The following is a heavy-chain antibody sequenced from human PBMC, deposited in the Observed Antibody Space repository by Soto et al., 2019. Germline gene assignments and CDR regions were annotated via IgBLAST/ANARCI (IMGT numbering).Heavy chain of an antibody. Sequence: QVQLVESGGGVVQPGRSLRLSCAASGFTFNNYGMHWVRQAPGKGLEWVAVIWNDGSNSYYANSVKGRFTISRDNSKNTLHLQMSSLRAENTAVYYCARRQISPPPRGAATARGAMDVW. V-gene: IGHV3-33*08. D-gene: IGHD6-13*01. CDR2: IWNDGSNS. CDR3: ARRQISPPPRGAATARGAMDV. CDR1: GFTFNNYG. J-gene: IGHJ6*01.